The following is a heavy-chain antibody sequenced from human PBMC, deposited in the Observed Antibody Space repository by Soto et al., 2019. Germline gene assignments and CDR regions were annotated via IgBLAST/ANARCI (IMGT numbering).Heavy chain of an antibody. CDR2: TYYSGGT. J-gene: IGHJ6*03. CDR3: PSRQNYYMDV. CDR1: GGPSSSSSYY. V-gene: IGHV4-39*01. Sequence: QLQLQESGPGLVKPSETLSLTCTVSGGPSSSSSYYWGWIRQPPGKGLEWIGRTYYSGGTYYNPSLKSRVTMSVDTTKNQDSLKLSSVTAADTAVYYCPSRQNYYMDVWGKGTTVTVSS.